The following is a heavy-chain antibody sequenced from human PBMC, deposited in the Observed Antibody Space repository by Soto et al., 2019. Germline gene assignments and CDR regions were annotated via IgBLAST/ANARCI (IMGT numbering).Heavy chain of an antibody. CDR3: VRGLASGDY. D-gene: IGHD6-6*01. V-gene: IGHV1-18*01. Sequence: ASVKVSCKASGYTFTSYGISWVRQAPGQGLEWMGLVSAYSGSTNYAQNLKGRITITTDTSTSTVYMDLSSLRSEDTAVYYCVRGLASGDYWGQGTLVTVSS. J-gene: IGHJ4*02. CDR2: VSAYSGST. CDR1: GYTFTSYG.